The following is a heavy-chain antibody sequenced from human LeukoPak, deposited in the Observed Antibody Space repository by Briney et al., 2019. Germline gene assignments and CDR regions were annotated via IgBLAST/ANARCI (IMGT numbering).Heavy chain of an antibody. CDR1: GGSISSGSYY. CDR3: ARSLGLYCSSTSCYTFDY. V-gene: IGHV4-61*02. D-gene: IGHD2-2*02. Sequence: SETLSLTCTASGGSISSGSYYWSWIRQPAGKGLEWIGRIYTSGSTNYNPSLKSRVTISVDTSKNQFSPKLSSVTAADTAVYYCARSLGLYCSSTSCYTFDYWGQGTLVTVSP. CDR2: IYTSGST. J-gene: IGHJ4*02.